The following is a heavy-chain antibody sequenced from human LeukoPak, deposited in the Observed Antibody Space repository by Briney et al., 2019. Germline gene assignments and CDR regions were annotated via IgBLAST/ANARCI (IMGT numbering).Heavy chain of an antibody. CDR1: GGTFSSYA. Sequence: SVKVSCKASGGTFSSYAISWVRQAPGQGLEWMGRIIPILGIANYAQKFQGRVTITADKSTSTAYMELSSLRSEDTAVYYCASQYYSNFDYYYGMDVWGQGTTVTVSS. D-gene: IGHD4-4*01. CDR2: IIPILGIA. J-gene: IGHJ6*02. V-gene: IGHV1-69*04. CDR3: ASQYYSNFDYYYGMDV.